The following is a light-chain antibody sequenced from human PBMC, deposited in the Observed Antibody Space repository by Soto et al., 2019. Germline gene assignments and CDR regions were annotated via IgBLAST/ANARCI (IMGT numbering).Light chain of an antibody. CDR3: SSYADSNSVI. CDR2: EVT. Sequence: QAVVTQPPSASGSPGQSVTISCTGTSSDVGDYDYVSWYQQYPGEPPKLVIYEVTKRPSGVPDRFSGSKSDNTASLTVSGLQAEDEADYFCSSYADSNSVIFGGGTKVAVL. CDR1: SSDVGDYDY. J-gene: IGLJ2*01. V-gene: IGLV2-8*01.